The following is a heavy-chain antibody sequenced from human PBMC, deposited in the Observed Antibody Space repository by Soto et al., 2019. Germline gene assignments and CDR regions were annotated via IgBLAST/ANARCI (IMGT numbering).Heavy chain of an antibody. V-gene: IGHV3-7*03. CDR2: IKQDGSEK. CDR3: ARYSYSSGPQGF. Sequence: GGSLRLSCTASGFAFTSHWMSWVRQAPGKGLEWVANIKQDGSEKRYVDSVKGRFTISRDNGKDSLDLQMNSLRVEDTAVYYCARYSYSSGPQGFWGQGTLVTVSS. D-gene: IGHD6-19*01. J-gene: IGHJ4*02. CDR1: GFAFTSHW.